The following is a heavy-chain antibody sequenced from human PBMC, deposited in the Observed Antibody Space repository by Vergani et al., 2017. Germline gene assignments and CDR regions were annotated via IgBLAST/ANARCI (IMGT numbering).Heavy chain of an antibody. CDR3: ASLYYDFWSGYYTHFQH. CDR1: GGSFSGYY. Sequence: QVQLQQWGAGLLKPSETLSLTCAVYGGSFSGYYWSWIRQPPGKGLEWIGEINHSGSTNYNPSLKSRVTISVDTSKNQFSLKLSSVTAADTAVYYCASLYYDFWSGYYTHFQHWGQGTLVTVSS. CDR2: INHSGST. D-gene: IGHD3-3*01. V-gene: IGHV4-34*01. J-gene: IGHJ1*01.